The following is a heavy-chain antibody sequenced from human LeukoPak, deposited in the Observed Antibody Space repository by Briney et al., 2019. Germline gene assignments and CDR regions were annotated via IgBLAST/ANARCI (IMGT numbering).Heavy chain of an antibody. CDR1: GYTFTSYD. CDR3: ARGHYPRDRFDP. J-gene: IGHJ5*02. D-gene: IGHD1-26*01. Sequence: ASVKVSCKASGYTFTSYDINWVRQATGQGLEWMGWMNPYSGNTGYAQKFQGRVTITRNTSISTVYMELSSLRSEDTAVYYWARGHYPRDRFDPWGQGTLVTVSS. V-gene: IGHV1-8*03. CDR2: MNPYSGNT.